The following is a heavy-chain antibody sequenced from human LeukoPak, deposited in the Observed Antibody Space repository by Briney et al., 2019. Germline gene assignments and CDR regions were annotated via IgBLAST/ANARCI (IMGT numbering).Heavy chain of an antibody. Sequence: GGSLRLSCAASGFTSSSNAMHWVRQAPGKGLEWVAVISYDGSNKYYADSVKGRFTISRDNSKNTLYLQMNSLRPEDTAVYYCAKADTSGWYNFDYWGQGTLVTVSS. D-gene: IGHD6-19*01. J-gene: IGHJ4*02. CDR2: ISYDGSNK. CDR1: GFTSSSNA. V-gene: IGHV3-30*18. CDR3: AKADTSGWYNFDY.